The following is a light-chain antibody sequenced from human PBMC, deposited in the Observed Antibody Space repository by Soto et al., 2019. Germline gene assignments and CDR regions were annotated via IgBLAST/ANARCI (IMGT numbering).Light chain of an antibody. Sequence: QSALTQPTSVSGSPGQSITFSCTGTSSDVGGYNYVSWYQQHPGKAPKLMIYYVSHRPSGVSNRFSGSKSGNTASLTISGLQAEDEADYYCSSYTSINSYVFGTGTKVTVL. CDR1: SSDVGGYNY. CDR3: SSYTSINSYV. J-gene: IGLJ1*01. V-gene: IGLV2-14*03. CDR2: YVS.